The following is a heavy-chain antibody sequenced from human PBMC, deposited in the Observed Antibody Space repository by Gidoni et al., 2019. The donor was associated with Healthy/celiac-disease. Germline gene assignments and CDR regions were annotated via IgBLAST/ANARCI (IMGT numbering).Heavy chain of an antibody. Sequence: EVQLVESGGGLVKPGGYLRRSCAASGFTLSSYSLNWVRQAPGKGVEWVSSISSSISYIYYAHSVKGRCTISRDNAKNSLYLQMNSLRAEDTAVYYCARDKGYSGSYKDYYYYYGMDVWCQGTTVTVSS. D-gene: IGHD1-26*01. J-gene: IGHJ6*02. V-gene: IGHV3-21*01. CDR3: ARDKGYSGSYKDYYYYYGMDV. CDR1: GFTLSSYS. CDR2: ISSSISYI.